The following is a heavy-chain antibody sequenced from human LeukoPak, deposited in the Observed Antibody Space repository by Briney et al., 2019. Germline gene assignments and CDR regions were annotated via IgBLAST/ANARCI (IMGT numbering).Heavy chain of an antibody. CDR2: ISAYNGNT. D-gene: IGHD6-19*01. V-gene: IGHV1-18*01. CDR3: AREDSSGWLDY. CDR1: GYTFTSYG. J-gene: IGHJ4*02. Sequence: ASVKVSCKSSGYTFTSYGISWVRQAPGQGLEWMGWISAYNGNTNYAQKLQGRVTMTTDTSTNTAYMELRSLRSDDTAVYYCAREDSSGWLDYWGQGTLVTVSS.